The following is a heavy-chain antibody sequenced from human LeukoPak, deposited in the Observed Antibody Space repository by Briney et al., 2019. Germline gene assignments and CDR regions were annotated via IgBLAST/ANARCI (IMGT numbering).Heavy chain of an antibody. CDR2: ISYDGSNK. V-gene: IGHV3-30-3*02. D-gene: IGHD4-23*01. CDR1: GFTFRSYA. Sequence: GGSLRLSCAASGFTFRSYAMRWVRQAPGKGLEWVAIISYDGSNKYYADSVKGRFTISRDNSKNTLYLQMNSLRAEDTALYYCAKDIWRWTFDFWGPGTMVTVSS. J-gene: IGHJ3*01. CDR3: AKDIWRWTFDF.